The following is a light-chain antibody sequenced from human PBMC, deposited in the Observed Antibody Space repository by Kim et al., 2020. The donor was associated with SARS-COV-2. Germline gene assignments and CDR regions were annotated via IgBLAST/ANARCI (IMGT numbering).Light chain of an antibody. Sequence: AAGGDKFIITCRASQGIANNLVWFQQKPGKAPKSLIYAASSLESGVPSRFSGSGSGTEFTLTISSLQPEDYATYYCQQYDVYPRTFGQGTKVDIK. CDR3: QQYDVYPRT. CDR2: AAS. CDR1: QGIANN. V-gene: IGKV1-16*01. J-gene: IGKJ1*01.